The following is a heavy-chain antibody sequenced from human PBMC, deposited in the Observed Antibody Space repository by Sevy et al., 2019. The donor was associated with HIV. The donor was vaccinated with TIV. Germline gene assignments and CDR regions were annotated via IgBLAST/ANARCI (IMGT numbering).Heavy chain of an antibody. V-gene: IGHV3-9*01. CDR1: GFTFDDYA. Sequence: GGSLRLSCAASGFTFDDYAMHRVRQAPWKGLEWVSGISWNSGSIGYADSVKGRFTISRDNAKNSLYLQMNSLRAEDTALYYCAKDGTADYGSGSSADDAFDIWGQGTMVTVSS. CDR3: AKDGTADYGSGSSADDAFDI. CDR2: ISWNSGSI. J-gene: IGHJ3*02. D-gene: IGHD3-10*01.